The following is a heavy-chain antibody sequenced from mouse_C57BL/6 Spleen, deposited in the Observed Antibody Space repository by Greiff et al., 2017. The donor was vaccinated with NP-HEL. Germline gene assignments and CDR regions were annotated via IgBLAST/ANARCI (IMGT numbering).Heavy chain of an antibody. Sequence: VKLQESGAELARPGASVKLSCKASGYTFTSYGISWVKQRTGQGLEWIGEIYPRSGNTYYNEKFKGKATLTADKSSSTAYMELRSLTSEDSAVYFCARGDYDVNYYAMDYWGQGTSVTVSS. CDR1: GYTFTSYG. CDR2: IYPRSGNT. J-gene: IGHJ4*01. D-gene: IGHD2-4*01. V-gene: IGHV1-81*01. CDR3: ARGDYDVNYYAMDY.